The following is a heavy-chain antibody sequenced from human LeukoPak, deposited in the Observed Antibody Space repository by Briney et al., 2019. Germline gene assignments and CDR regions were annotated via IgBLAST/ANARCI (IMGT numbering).Heavy chain of an antibody. Sequence: SETLSLTCTVSGGSLSTYYWSWIRQRPGKGLEWIGYIYYSGNTYYNPSLQSRLTISVDTSKNQFSLKLSSVTAADTAVYYCARVIVGATTGLFDYWGQGTMVTVSS. D-gene: IGHD1-26*01. V-gene: IGHV4-59*06. CDR2: IYYSGNT. J-gene: IGHJ4*03. CDR1: GGSLSTYY. CDR3: ARVIVGATTGLFDY.